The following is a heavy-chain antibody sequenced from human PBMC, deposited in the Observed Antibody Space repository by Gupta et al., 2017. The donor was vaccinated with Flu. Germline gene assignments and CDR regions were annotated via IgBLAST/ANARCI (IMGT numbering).Heavy chain of an antibody. J-gene: IGHJ4*02. D-gene: IGHD3-16*01. CDR3: VRGIGGWRDFDY. V-gene: IGHV3-23*01. CDR1: GFDVVNYA. Sequence: EVHLLESGGGLVQPGGSLRLSCAGSGFDVVNYAMNWVRQTPGKGLEWVSAISGSAISIYYADSVKGRFTIFRDNSRNTLYLQMDSLRAEDTAVYFCVRGIGGWRDFDYWGQGTLVTVSS. CDR2: ISGSAISI.